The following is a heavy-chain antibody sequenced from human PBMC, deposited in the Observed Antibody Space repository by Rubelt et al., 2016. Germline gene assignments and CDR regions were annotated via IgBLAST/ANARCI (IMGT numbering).Heavy chain of an antibody. CDR3: AHKRYSGYVHDY. D-gene: IGHD5-12*01. V-gene: IGHV2-5*01. J-gene: IGHJ4*02. CDR2: IYWNDDK. Sequence: QITLKESGPTLVKPTQTLTLTCTFSGFSLSTSGVGVGWIRQPPGKALEWLALIYWNDDKRYSPSLKSRPTITKDTSQNQVVLTMTNMDPVDTATYYCAHKRYSGYVHDYWGQGTWSPSPQ. CDR1: GFSLSTSGVG.